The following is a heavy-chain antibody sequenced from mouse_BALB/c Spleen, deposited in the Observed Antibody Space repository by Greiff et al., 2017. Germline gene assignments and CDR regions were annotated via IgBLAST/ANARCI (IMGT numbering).Heavy chain of an antibody. CDR1: GYPFTSYW. Sequence: VQLKQSGTVLARPGASVKMSCKASGYPFTSYWMHWVKQRPGQGLEWIGAIYPGNSDTSYNQKFKGKAKLTAVTSTSTAYMELSSLTNEDSAVYYCTRRGDGNYFDYWGQGTTLTVSS. V-gene: IGHV1-5*01. CDR2: IYPGNSDT. CDR3: TRRGDGNYFDY. D-gene: IGHD2-1*01. J-gene: IGHJ2*01.